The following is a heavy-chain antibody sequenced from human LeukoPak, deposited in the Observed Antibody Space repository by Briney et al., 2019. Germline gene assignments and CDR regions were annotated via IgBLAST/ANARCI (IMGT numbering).Heavy chain of an antibody. Sequence: PGGSLRLSCAASGFTVSSNYMSWVRQAPGKGLEWVSVIYSGGSTYYADSVKGRFTISRDNSKNTLYLQMNSLRAEDTAVYYCARDSGIAAAGTFFDYWGQGTLVTVSS. D-gene: IGHD6-13*01. CDR1: GFTVSSNY. J-gene: IGHJ4*02. V-gene: IGHV3-53*01. CDR2: IYSGGST. CDR3: ARDSGIAAAGTFFDY.